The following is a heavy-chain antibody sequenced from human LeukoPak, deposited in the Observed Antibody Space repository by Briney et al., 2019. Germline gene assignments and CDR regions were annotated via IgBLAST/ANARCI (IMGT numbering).Heavy chain of an antibody. CDR3: ARRIVVVIEGEEYYYYMDV. D-gene: IGHD3-22*01. Sequence: SETLSLTCTVSGGSISSSSYYWGWIRQPPGKGLEWIGSIDYSGSTYYNPSLKIRVTISVDTSKNPFSLKLSSVTAADTAVYYCARRIVVVIEGEEYYYYMDVWGKGTTVTVSS. J-gene: IGHJ6*03. V-gene: IGHV4-39*01. CDR2: IDYSGST. CDR1: GGSISSSSYY.